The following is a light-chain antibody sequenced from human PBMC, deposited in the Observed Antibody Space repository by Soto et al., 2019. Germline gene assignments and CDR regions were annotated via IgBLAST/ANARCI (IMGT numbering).Light chain of an antibody. CDR3: GSYAGSNSWV. CDR1: ISDVGSHNL. J-gene: IGLJ3*02. V-gene: IGLV2-23*02. CDR2: DVT. Sequence: QSALTQPASVSGSPGQSITISCTGTISDVGSHNLVSWYQQHPGKAPKLIIYDVTKRPSGVPDRFSGSKSGNTASLTVSGLQSEDEADYYCGSYAGSNSWVFGGGTKLTVL.